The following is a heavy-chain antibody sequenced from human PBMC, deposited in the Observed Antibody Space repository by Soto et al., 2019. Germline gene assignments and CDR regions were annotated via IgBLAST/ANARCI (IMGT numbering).Heavy chain of an antibody. CDR2: VKSKADGGTA. D-gene: IGHD3-3*01. V-gene: IGHV3-15*07. CDR1: GFSITNTW. J-gene: IGHJ4*02. CDR3: NSYPDFWGGHTPL. Sequence: EVQLVESGGGLVQPGGSLRLSCAASGFSITNTWMHWVRQAPGKGLEWVGRVKSKADGGTADYAAPVKGRFTVSRDDSKNTHYLQVNSLNMEDTAVYYCNSYPDFWGGHTPLWGQGTLVTVSS.